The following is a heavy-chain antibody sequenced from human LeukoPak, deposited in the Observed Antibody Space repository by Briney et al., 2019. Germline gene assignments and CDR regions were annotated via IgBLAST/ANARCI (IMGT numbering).Heavy chain of an antibody. J-gene: IGHJ3*02. D-gene: IGHD2-2*01. Sequence: GGSLRLSCAGSGFTFSSYSMNWVRQAPGKGLEWVSSISSSSSYIYYADSVKGRFTISRDNAKKSLYLQMNSLRAEDTAVYYCARDQSRSTPTTTRDAFDIWGQGTMVTVSS. CDR2: ISSSSSYI. CDR3: ARDQSRSTPTTTRDAFDI. V-gene: IGHV3-21*01. CDR1: GFTFSSYS.